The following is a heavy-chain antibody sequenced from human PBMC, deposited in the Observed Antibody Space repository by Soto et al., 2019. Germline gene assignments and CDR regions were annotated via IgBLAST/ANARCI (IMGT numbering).Heavy chain of an antibody. CDR1: GGSISSYY. CDR2: IYYSGST. Sequence: SETLSLTCTVSGGSISSYYWSWIRQPPGKGLEWIGYIYYSGSTNYNPSLKSRVTISVDTSKNQFSLKLSSVTAADTAVYYCARDRYDYIWGSCDAFDIWGQGTMVTVSS. V-gene: IGHV4-59*01. J-gene: IGHJ3*02. D-gene: IGHD3-16*01. CDR3: ARDRYDYIWGSCDAFDI.